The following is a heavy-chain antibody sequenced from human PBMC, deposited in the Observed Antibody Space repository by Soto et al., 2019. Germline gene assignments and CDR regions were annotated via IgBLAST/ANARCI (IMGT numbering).Heavy chain of an antibody. CDR2: ISGSGGST. CDR1: GFTFSSYA. D-gene: IGHD3-22*01. J-gene: IGHJ4*02. Sequence: GGSLRLSCAASGFTFSSYAMSWVRQAPGKGLEWVSAISGSGGSTYYADSVKGRFTISRDNSKNTLYLQMNSLRAEDTAVYYCAKRSAPYYYDSSGPTEGDYYFDYWGQGTLVTVSS. CDR3: AKRSAPYYYDSSGPTEGDYYFDY. V-gene: IGHV3-23*01.